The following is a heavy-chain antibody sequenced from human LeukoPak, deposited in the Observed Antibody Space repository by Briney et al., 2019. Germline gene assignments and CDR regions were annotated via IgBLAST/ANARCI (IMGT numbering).Heavy chain of an antibody. V-gene: IGHV3-23*01. CDR1: GCTFSSYV. J-gene: IGHJ4*02. D-gene: IGHD2-8*01. CDR3: AKASGESLCTNGVCYTDYFDY. Sequence: PGGALTLTCAASGCTFSSYVLSWVRQAPGKGLEWVSAISGSGGSTYNADCVSGGFTISSENSNKTLYVQMNRLRAEYTAVYCCAKASGESLCTNGVCYTDYFDYWGQGTLATVSS. CDR2: ISGSGGST.